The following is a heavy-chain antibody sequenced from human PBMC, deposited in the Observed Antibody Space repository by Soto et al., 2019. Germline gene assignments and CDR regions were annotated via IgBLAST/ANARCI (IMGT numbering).Heavy chain of an antibody. Sequence: VGSLRLSCAASGFTVTNAWMNWVRQAPGKGLEWVGRIKSKTDGGTTDFPAPVKGRFTISRDDSKNTLFLQMSSLKTEDTAMYYCTKEMRHSSGWYGAFDIWGQGIMVTVSS. CDR3: TKEMRHSSGWYGAFDI. V-gene: IGHV3-15*01. CDR2: IKSKTDGGTT. J-gene: IGHJ3*02. CDR1: GFTVTNAW. D-gene: IGHD6-19*01.